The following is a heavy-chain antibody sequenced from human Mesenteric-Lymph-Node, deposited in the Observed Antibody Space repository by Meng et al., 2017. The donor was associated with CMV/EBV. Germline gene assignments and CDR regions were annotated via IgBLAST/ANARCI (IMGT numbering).Heavy chain of an antibody. Sequence: GESLKISCAASGFTFTNYWMHWVRQVPGKGLLWVSRINSDGIGTTYADSVKGRFTISRDNAHNTLYLQMSSLRGEDTALYYCAKSYTSSPRGYYFDYWGQGALVTVSS. CDR1: GFTFTNYW. V-gene: IGHV3-74*01. CDR2: INSDGIGT. CDR3: AKSYTSSPRGYYFDY. J-gene: IGHJ4*02. D-gene: IGHD6-6*01.